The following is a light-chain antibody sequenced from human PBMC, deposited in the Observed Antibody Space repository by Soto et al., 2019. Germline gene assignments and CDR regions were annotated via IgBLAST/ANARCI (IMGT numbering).Light chain of an antibody. CDR3: QHYNSYPFT. J-gene: IGKJ5*01. V-gene: IGKV1-8*01. CDR2: AAS. Sequence: AIRMTQSPSSLSASTGDRVTITCRASQGISSYLAWYQQKPGKAPKLLIYAASTLQSGVPSRFSGSGSGTEFTLTISSLQPDDFATYYCQHYNSYPFTFGQGTRLEIK. CDR1: QGISSY.